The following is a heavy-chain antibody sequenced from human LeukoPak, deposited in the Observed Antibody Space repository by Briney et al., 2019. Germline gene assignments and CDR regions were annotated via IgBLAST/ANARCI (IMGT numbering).Heavy chain of an antibody. CDR1: GYTFTSYG. V-gene: IGHV1-18*01. J-gene: IGHJ4*02. D-gene: IGHD6-6*01. Sequence: ASVKVSCKASGYTFTSYGISWVRQAPGQGLEWMGWISAYNGNTNYAQKFQGRVTMTRDTSTSTVYMELSSLRSEDTAVYYCAAAYSSSSYFDYWGQGALVTVSS. CDR3: AAAYSSSSYFDY. CDR2: ISAYNGNT.